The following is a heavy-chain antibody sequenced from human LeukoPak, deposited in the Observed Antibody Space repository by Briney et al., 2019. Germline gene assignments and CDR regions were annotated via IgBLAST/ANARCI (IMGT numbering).Heavy chain of an antibody. CDR2: FDPEDGET. CDR1: GYTLTELS. Sequence: ASVKVSCKVSGYTLTELSMHWVRQAPGKGLEWMGGFDPEDGETIYAQKFQGRVTMTEDTSTDTAYMELSSLRSEDTAVYYCATLGYYDSSGYYYDWFDPWGQGTLVTVSS. J-gene: IGHJ5*02. D-gene: IGHD3-22*01. CDR3: ATLGYYDSSGYYYDWFDP. V-gene: IGHV1-24*01.